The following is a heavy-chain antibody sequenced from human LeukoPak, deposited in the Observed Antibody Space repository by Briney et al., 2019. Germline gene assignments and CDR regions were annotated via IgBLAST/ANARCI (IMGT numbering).Heavy chain of an antibody. D-gene: IGHD2-21*02. J-gene: IGHJ4*02. Sequence: SETLSLTCNVSGGSISSYYWSWIRQPPGKGLEWIGYIYYNGSTSYNPSLKSRVTISVDTSKNQFSLKLNSVTAADTAVYYCARHLTASNFPFDYWGQGTLVTVSS. CDR3: ARHLTASNFPFDY. CDR2: IYYNGST. CDR1: GGSISSYY. V-gene: IGHV4-59*08.